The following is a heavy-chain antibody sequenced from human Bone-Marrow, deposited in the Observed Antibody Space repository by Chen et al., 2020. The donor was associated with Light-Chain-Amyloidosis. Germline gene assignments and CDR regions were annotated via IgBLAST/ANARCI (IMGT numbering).Heavy chain of an antibody. CDR3: AKDISYDDILPGYPADAFDI. V-gene: IGHV3-23*01. J-gene: IGHJ3*02. CDR2: ISGSGGSR. Sequence: GGSLRLSCAASGFAFSSYAMSWVRQAPGKGLEWVSTISGSGGSRYYGDSVKGRLTISRDNSKNALFLQMKRLRAEDTAVYYCAKDISYDDILPGYPADAFDIWGQGTMVTVSS. CDR1: GFAFSSYA. D-gene: IGHD3-9*01.